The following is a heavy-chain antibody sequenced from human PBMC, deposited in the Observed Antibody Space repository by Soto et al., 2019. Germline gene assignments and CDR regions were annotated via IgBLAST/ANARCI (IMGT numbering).Heavy chain of an antibody. D-gene: IGHD4-4*01. CDR1: GGTFSNYA. V-gene: IGHV1-69*15. J-gene: IGHJ5*02. Sequence: QVQLVQSGAEVKKPGSSVKVSCKASGGTFSNYAITWVRQAPGQGLEWLGRIIPIFGSANYAQKFQGRVTITADEPTTRADRGLSSRRSDEPAVYYCAKDGGMAGYSGNWLDRWGQGTLVTVSS. CDR2: IIPIFGSA. CDR3: AKDGGMAGYSGNWLDR.